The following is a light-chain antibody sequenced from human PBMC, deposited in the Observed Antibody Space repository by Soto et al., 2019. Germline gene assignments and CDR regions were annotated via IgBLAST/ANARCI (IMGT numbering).Light chain of an antibody. CDR3: LFSYSGAWV. CDR1: TGAVTSGHY. J-gene: IGLJ3*02. V-gene: IGLV7-46*01. Sequence: QTVVTQEPSLSGSPGGTGTLTCCSRTGAVTSGHYHYWFQQKPGQAPRTLIYDTSNKHSWTPARFSGTLLGGKAALTLSGAQPEYEAEYSCLFSYSGAWVFGGGTKLTVL. CDR2: DTS.